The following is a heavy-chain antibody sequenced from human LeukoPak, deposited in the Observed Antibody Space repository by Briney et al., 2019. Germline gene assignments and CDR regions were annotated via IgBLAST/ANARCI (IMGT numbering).Heavy chain of an antibody. CDR2: IIPIFGTA. CDR3: ATGEAYCGGDCFGFDY. V-gene: IGHV1-69*05. D-gene: IGHD2-21*02. Sequence: SVKVSCKASGYTFTSYGISWVRQAPGQGLEWMGGIIPIFGTANYAQKFQGRVTITTDESTSTAYMELSSLRSEDTAVYYCATGEAYCGGDCFGFDYWGQGTLVTVSS. J-gene: IGHJ4*02. CDR1: GYTFTSYG.